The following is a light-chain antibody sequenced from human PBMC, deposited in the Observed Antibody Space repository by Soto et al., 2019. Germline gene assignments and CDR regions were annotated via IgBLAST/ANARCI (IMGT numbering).Light chain of an antibody. CDR2: AAS. CDR3: QQYVSSPRT. CDR1: QSVSSSY. Sequence: IVLPQSPVTLSLSLGERAPLSCRASQSVSSSYLAWYQQKPGQAPRLLIYAASSRATGIPDRFSGSGSGTDFTLTISRLEPEDFAVYYCQQYVSSPRTFGQGTKVDIK. V-gene: IGKV3-20*01. J-gene: IGKJ1*01.